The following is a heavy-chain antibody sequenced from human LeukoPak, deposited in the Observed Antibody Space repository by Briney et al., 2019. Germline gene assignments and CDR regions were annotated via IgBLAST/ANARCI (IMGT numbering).Heavy chain of an antibody. CDR1: GGSVSSGSYY. D-gene: IGHD3-10*01. V-gene: IGHV4-61*01. CDR2: IYYSGST. CDR3: ARDKWLVRGPGNWFDP. J-gene: IGHJ5*02. Sequence: TSETLSLTCTVSGGSVSSGSYYWSWIRQPPGKGLEWIGYIYYSGSTNYNPSLKSRVTISVDTSKNQFSLKLSSVTAADTAVYYCARDKWLVRGPGNWFDPWGQGTLVTVSS.